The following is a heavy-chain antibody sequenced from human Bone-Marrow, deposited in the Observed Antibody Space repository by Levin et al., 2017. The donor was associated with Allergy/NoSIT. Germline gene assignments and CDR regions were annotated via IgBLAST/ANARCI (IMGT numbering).Heavy chain of an antibody. CDR3: AKAGVVPPPQTWFDP. CDR1: GFTFSTHW. CDR2: MSDDGSSR. D-gene: IGHD3-10*01. Sequence: GGSLRLSCAASGFTFSTHWMHWVRQAPGKGLVWVSRMSDDGSSRTYADSVKGRFTISRDNAKSTLYLQMNSLTAEDTAVYYCAKAGVVPPPQTWFDPWGQGTLVTVSS. J-gene: IGHJ5*02. V-gene: IGHV3-74*03.